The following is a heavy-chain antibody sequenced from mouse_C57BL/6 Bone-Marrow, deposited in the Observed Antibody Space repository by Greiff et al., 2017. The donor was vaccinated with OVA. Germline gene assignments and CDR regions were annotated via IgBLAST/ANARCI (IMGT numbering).Heavy chain of an antibody. CDR2: INPYNGGT. CDR3: ARRGGSRRAGYWYFDV. D-gene: IGHD2-4*01. J-gene: IGHJ1*03. CDR1: GYTFTDYY. V-gene: IGHV1-19*01. Sequence: VQLQQSGPVLVKPGASVKMSCKASGYTFTDYYMNWVKQSHGKSLEWIGVINPYNGGTSYNQKFKGKATLTVDKSSSTAYMELTSLTSEDSAVYYCARRGGSRRAGYWYFDVWGTGTTVTVSS.